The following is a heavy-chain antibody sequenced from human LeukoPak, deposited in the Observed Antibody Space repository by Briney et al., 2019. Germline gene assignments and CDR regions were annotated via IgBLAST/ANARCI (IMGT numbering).Heavy chain of an antibody. J-gene: IGHJ4*02. Sequence: ASVKVSCKASGYTFIGYYMHWVRKTPGQGLEWMGWINPNTGDTNYGRKLQGRVTMTRDTSINTAYMELRSLRSDDTAVYYCARSRRVGNGEYPDYWGQGTLVTVSS. CDR3: ARSRRVGNGEYPDY. CDR1: GYTFIGYY. D-gene: IGHD3-10*01. V-gene: IGHV1-2*02. CDR2: INPNTGDT.